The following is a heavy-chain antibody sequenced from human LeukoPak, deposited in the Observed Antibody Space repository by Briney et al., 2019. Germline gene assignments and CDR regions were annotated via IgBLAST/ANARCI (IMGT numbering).Heavy chain of an antibody. D-gene: IGHD1-1*01. CDR3: AKDTSTGTYAGY. CDR1: GFTFSSYG. Sequence: GGSLRLSCAASGFTFSSYGMHWVRQAPGKGLEWVAFIRYDGSNKYYADSVKGRFSISRDNSKNTLYLQMNSLRAEDTAVYYCAKDTSTGTYAGYWGQGTLVTVSS. J-gene: IGHJ4*02. CDR2: IRYDGSNK. V-gene: IGHV3-30*02.